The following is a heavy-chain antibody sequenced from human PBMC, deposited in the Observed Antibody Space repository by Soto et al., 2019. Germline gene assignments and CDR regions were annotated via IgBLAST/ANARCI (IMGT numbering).Heavy chain of an antibody. CDR2: ISSSSSYI. D-gene: IGHD1-26*01. CDR3: ARDQRPWEGAKYYYYGMDV. Sequence: GGSLRLSCAASGFTFSSYSMNWVRQAPGKGLEWVSSISSSSSYIYYADSVKGRFTISRDNAKNSLYLQMNSLRAEDTAVYYCARDQRPWEGAKYYYYGMDVWGQGTTVTVSS. V-gene: IGHV3-21*01. CDR1: GFTFSSYS. J-gene: IGHJ6*02.